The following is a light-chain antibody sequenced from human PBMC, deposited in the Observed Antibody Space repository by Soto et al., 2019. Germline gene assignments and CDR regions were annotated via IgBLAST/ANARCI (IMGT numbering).Light chain of an antibody. V-gene: IGKV1-39*01. CDR1: QNINSY. J-gene: IGKJ3*01. CDR3: QQCYNNPT. CDR2: AAS. Sequence: DIQMTQSPSSLSASVGDRVTITCRASQNINSYLNWYQQKPGKAPNLLIYAASTLQSGVPSRFSGSGSWKDFTLTISSLQPEDFATYFCQQCYNNPTFGPGTKVNVK.